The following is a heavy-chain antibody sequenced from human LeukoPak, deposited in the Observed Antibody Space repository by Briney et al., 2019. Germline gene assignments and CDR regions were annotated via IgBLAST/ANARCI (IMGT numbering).Heavy chain of an antibody. D-gene: IGHD4-17*01. CDR1: GGSISSYY. Sequence: SETLSLTCTVSGGSISSYYWSWIRQPPGKVLEWIGEINHSGSTNYSPSLKSRVTISLDTSKNQFSLKLSSVTAADTAVYYCARDGDYGDYMDWGQGTLVTVSS. J-gene: IGHJ4*02. CDR2: INHSGST. CDR3: ARDGDYGDYMD. V-gene: IGHV4-59*01.